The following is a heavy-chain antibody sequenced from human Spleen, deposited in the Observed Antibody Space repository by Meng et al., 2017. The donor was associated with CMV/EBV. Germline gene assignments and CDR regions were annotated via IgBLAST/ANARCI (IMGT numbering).Heavy chain of an antibody. D-gene: IGHD6-13*01. CDR2: ISGSGGRT. V-gene: IGHV3-23*01. Sequence: GESLKISCAASGFTFSSYAMHWVRQAPGKGLEWVSSISGSGGRTYYADSVKGRFTISRDNSKNTLYLQMNSLRAEDTAVYYCAKDNWGSSWAVGYFDYWGQGTLVTVSS. CDR1: GFTFSSYA. J-gene: IGHJ4*02. CDR3: AKDNWGSSWAVGYFDY.